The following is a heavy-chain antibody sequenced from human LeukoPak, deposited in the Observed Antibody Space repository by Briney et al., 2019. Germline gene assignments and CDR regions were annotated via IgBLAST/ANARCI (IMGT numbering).Heavy chain of an antibody. CDR1: GGVISIYG. Sequence: SETLSLTCTVSGGVISIYGWSWFRQPPGKGPEWIGEVYYSGSTDYNPSLKSRVTISTDTSNNQVSLKLNSVTAADTAVYYCARLSRIASAGDYDCHSLDVWGQGTTVTVSS. CDR2: VYYSGST. D-gene: IGHD6-13*01. V-gene: IGHV4-59*13. CDR3: ARLSRIASAGDYDCHSLDV. J-gene: IGHJ6*02.